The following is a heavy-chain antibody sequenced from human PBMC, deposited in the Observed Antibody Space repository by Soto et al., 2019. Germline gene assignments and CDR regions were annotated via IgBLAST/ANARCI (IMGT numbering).Heavy chain of an antibody. Sequence: QLQLQESGPGLVKPSQTLSLTCTVSGGSISSSSYYWGWIRQPPGKGLEWIGSIYYTGSTYHNPSLKSRVSISVDTSKNQFSLNLSSVTAADTAIYYCARHVEWGNWFDPWGQGTLVTVSS. CDR2: IYYTGST. CDR1: GGSISSSSYY. CDR3: ARHVEWGNWFDP. D-gene: IGHD7-27*01. V-gene: IGHV4-39*01. J-gene: IGHJ5*02.